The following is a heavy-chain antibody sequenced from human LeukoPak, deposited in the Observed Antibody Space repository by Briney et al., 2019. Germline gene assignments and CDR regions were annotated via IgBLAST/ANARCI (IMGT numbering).Heavy chain of an antibody. Sequence: SETLSLTCTVSGGSVSSSSYYWGWIRQPPGKGLEWIGEINHSGSTNYNPSLKSRVTISVDTSKNQFSLKLSSVTAADTAVYYCARYRSRWFDPWGQGTLVTVSS. CDR3: ARYRSRWFDP. J-gene: IGHJ5*02. CDR1: GGSVSSSSYY. D-gene: IGHD1-14*01. CDR2: INHSGST. V-gene: IGHV4-39*07.